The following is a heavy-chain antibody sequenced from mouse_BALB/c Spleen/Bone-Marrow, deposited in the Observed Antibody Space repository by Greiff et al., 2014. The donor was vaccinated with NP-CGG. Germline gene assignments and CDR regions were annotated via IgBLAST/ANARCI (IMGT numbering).Heavy chain of an antibody. CDR1: GFNIKDTY. Sequence: VQLKESGAELVKPGASVKLSCTASGFNIKDTYMHWVKQRPEQGLEWIGRIDPANGNTKYDPKFQGKATITADTSSNTAYLQLSSLTSKDTAVYYCVRSREYYFDYWGQGTTLTVSS. CDR3: VRSREYYFDY. J-gene: IGHJ2*01. CDR2: IDPANGNT. V-gene: IGHV14-3*02. D-gene: IGHD1-1*01.